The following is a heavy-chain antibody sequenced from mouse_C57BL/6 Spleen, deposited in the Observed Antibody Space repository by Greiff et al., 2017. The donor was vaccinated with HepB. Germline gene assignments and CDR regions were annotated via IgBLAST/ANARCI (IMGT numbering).Heavy chain of an antibody. CDR2: IYPGSGNT. Sequence: VKLQESGAELVRPGASVKLSCKASGYTFTDYYINWVKQRPGQGLEWIARIYPGSGNTYYNEKFKGKATLTAEKSSSTAYMQLSSLTSEDSAVYFCARRSITTGYFDVWGTGTTVTVSS. CDR3: ARRSITTGYFDV. J-gene: IGHJ1*03. V-gene: IGHV1-76*01. CDR1: GYTFTDYY. D-gene: IGHD1-1*01.